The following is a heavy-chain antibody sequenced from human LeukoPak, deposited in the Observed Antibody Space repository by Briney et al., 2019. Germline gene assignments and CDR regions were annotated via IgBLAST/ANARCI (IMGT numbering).Heavy chain of an antibody. CDR3: AQTVPAAALVAY. D-gene: IGHD2-2*01. Sequence: PSETLSLTCTVSGGSISSGGYYWSWIRQPQGQGLEWIGYIYYSGSTYYNPSLKSRVTISVDTSKNQFSLKLSSVTAADTAVYYCAQTVPAAALVAYWGQGTLVTVSS. J-gene: IGHJ4*02. V-gene: IGHV4-30-4*01. CDR2: IYYSGST. CDR1: GGSISSGGYY.